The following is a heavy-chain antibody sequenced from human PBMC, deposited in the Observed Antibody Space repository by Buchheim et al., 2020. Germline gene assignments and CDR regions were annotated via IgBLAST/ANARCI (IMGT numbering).Heavy chain of an antibody. CDR1: GFTFRNSV. Sequence: EVQLLESGGALVQPGGSLRLSCAASGFTFRNSVMNWVRQAPGKGLEWVSTLSGGGDTAYYADSVKGRFTISRDNPKNTLYLQMNSLRAEDTAVYYCARVRDDSSSLYQNFNYWGQGTL. CDR2: LSGGGDTA. D-gene: IGHD3-22*01. J-gene: IGHJ4*02. CDR3: ARVRDDSSSLYQNFNY. V-gene: IGHV3-23*01.